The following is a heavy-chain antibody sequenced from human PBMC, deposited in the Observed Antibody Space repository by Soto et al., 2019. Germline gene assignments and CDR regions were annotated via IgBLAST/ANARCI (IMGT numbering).Heavy chain of an antibody. Sequence: QVQLVESGGGVVQPGRSLRLSCAASGFTFSIYGMHWVRQAPGKGLEWVAVIWYDGSNQYYADSVKGRFTISRDNSKNTRYLQMNSLRAEDTAVYYCARGRYSSSWSDFDYWGQGTLVTVSS. V-gene: IGHV3-33*01. CDR3: ARGRYSSSWSDFDY. J-gene: IGHJ4*02. CDR2: IWYDGSNQ. CDR1: GFTFSIYG. D-gene: IGHD6-13*01.